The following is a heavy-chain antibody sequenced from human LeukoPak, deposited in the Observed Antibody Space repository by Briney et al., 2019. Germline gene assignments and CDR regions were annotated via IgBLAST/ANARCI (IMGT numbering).Heavy chain of an antibody. CDR3: ARDRRYSYGYWPDY. J-gene: IGHJ4*02. D-gene: IGHD5-18*01. V-gene: IGHV3-74*01. CDR1: GFTFSSYW. CDR2: INSDGSST. Sequence: GGSLRLSCAASGFTFSSYWMHWVRQAPGKGLVWVSRINSDGSSTSYADSVKGRFTISRDNAKNTLYLQMNILRAEDTAMYYCARDRRYSYGYWPDYWGQGTLVTVSS.